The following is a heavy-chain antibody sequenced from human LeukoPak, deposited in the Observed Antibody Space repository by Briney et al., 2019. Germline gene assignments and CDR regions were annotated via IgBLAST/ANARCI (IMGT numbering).Heavy chain of an antibody. J-gene: IGHJ6*02. CDR1: GFTFSSYS. CDR2: ISSSSSTI. D-gene: IGHD6-19*01. CDR3: ARGSRSAVAGTNYYYGMDV. Sequence: GGSLRLSCAASGFTFSSYSMNWVRQAPGKGLEWVSYISSSSSTIYYADSVKGRFTISRDNAKNSLYLQMNSLRAEDTAVYYCARGSRSAVAGTNYYYGMDVWGQGTTVTVSS. V-gene: IGHV3-48*01.